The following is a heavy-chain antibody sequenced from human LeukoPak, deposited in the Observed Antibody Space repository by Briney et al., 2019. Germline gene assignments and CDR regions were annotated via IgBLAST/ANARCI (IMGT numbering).Heavy chain of an antibody. D-gene: IGHD2-15*01. J-gene: IGHJ4*02. V-gene: IGHV3-66*01. Sequence: GGSLRLSCAASGFTVSSNYMGWVRQAPGKGLEWVSVIYSGGRTHYADSVKGRFSISRDNSKNTLYLQMNSLRAEDTAVYYCAREQGGRFDYWGQGTLVTVSS. CDR3: AREQGGRFDY. CDR2: IYSGGRT. CDR1: GFTVSSNY.